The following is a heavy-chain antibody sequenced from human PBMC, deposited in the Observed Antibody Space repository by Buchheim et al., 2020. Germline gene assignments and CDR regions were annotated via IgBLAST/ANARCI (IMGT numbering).Heavy chain of an antibody. CDR2: INHSGSS. J-gene: IGHJ4*02. D-gene: IGHD3-10*01. Sequence: QVQLQQWGAGLLKPSETLSLTCAVYDGSFSGHYWNWIRQSPGKGLEWIGEINHSGSSNYNPSLESRVTISVDTSKNQFSLKLRFVTAADTAVYYCARMKRLAVRYYFDLWGQGTL. CDR3: ARMKRLAVRYYFDL. CDR1: DGSFSGHY. V-gene: IGHV4-34*01.